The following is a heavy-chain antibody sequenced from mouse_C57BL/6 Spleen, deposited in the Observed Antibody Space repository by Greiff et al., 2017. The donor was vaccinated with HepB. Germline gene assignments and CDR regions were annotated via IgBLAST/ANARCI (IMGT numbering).Heavy chain of an antibody. D-gene: IGHD4-1*01. Sequence: VQGVESGAELVRPGASVTLSCKASGYTFTDYEMHWVKQTPVHGLEWIGAIDPETGGTAYNQKFKGKAILTADKSSSTAYMELRSLTSEDSAVYYCTRNWAFAYWGQGTLVTVSA. CDR3: TRNWAFAY. CDR1: GYTFTDYE. V-gene: IGHV1-15*01. J-gene: IGHJ3*01. CDR2: IDPETGGT.